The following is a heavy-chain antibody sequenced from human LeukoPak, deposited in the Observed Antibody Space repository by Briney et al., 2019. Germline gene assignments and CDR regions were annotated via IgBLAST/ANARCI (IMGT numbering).Heavy chain of an antibody. J-gene: IGHJ3*02. CDR1: GYTFTGYY. Sequence: ASVKVSCKASGYTFTGYYMHWVRQAPGQGLEWMGRINPNSGGTNYAQKFQGRVTMTRDTSISTAYMELSRLGSDDTAVYYCARDSPKLYSSGWYSANAFDIWGQGTMVTVSS. V-gene: IGHV1-2*06. D-gene: IGHD6-19*01. CDR3: ARDSPKLYSSGWYSANAFDI. CDR2: INPNSGGT.